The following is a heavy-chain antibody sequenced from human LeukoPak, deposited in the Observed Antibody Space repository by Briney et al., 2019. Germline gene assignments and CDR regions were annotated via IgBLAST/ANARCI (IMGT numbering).Heavy chain of an antibody. V-gene: IGHV1-2*06. D-gene: IGHD2/OR15-2a*01. CDR1: GYTXXGYY. CDR2: INPNSGGT. CDR3: ARGFSPTNDY. Sequence: VKVSCKASGYTXXGYYMHWVXXAPGQGLEWMGRINPNSGGTNYAQKFQGRVTMTRDTSISTAYMELSRLRSDDTAVYYCARGFSPTNDYWGQGTLVTVSS. J-gene: IGHJ4*02.